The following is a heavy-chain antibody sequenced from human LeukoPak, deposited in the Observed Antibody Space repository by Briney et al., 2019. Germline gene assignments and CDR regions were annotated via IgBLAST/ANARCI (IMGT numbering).Heavy chain of an antibody. D-gene: IGHD1-26*01. CDR1: GFTFSSYS. V-gene: IGHV3-48*01. CDR3: ASVWELLML. CDR2: IGNTGSTT. J-gene: IGHJ4*02. Sequence: GGSLRLSCAASGFTFSSYSMNWVRQAPGKGLEWISYIGNTGSTTYYADSVRGRFTISRDNAKNSLYLQVNTLTAEDTAVYYCASVWELLMLRGQGTLVTVSS.